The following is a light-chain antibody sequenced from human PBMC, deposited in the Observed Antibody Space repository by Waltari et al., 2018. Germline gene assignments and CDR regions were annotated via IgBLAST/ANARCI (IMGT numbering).Light chain of an antibody. CDR1: QSISSY. J-gene: IGKJ3*01. CDR2: AAS. CDR3: QQSYSTPFT. Sequence: DIQMTQSPSSLSASVGARVTITCRASQSISSYLNWYQQKPGKAPKLLSYAASSLQSGVPSRFSGSGSGTDFTLTISSLQPEDFATYYCQQSYSTPFTFGPGTKVDIK. V-gene: IGKV1-39*01.